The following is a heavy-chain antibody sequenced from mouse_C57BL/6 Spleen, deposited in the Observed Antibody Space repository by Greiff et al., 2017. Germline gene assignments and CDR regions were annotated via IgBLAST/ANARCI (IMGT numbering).Heavy chain of an antibody. CDR2: INYDGSST. J-gene: IGHJ2*01. Sequence: DVQLVESEGGLVQPGSSMKLSCTASGFTFSDYYMAWVRQVPEKGLEWVAIINYDGSSTYYLDSLKSRFIISRDNAKNILYLQMSSLKSEDTATYYCARGDGYYFDYWGQGTTLTVSS. V-gene: IGHV5-16*01. CDR1: GFTFSDYY. CDR3: ARGDGYYFDY. D-gene: IGHD2-3*01.